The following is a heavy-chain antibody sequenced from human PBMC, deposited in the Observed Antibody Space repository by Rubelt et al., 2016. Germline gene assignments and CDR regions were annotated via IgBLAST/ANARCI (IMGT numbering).Heavy chain of an antibody. CDR3: ARGRRGSSSWLGRDYYGMDV. CDR2: INRSGST. Sequence: QVQLQQWGAGLLKPSETLSLTCAVYGGSFSGYYWSWIRQPPGKGLEWIGEINRSGSTNYNPSLKSRVTISVDTSNNQFSLKLGSVTAADTAVYYCARGRRGSSSWLGRDYYGMDVWGQGTTVTVSS. J-gene: IGHJ6*02. CDR1: GGSFSGYY. V-gene: IGHV4-34*01. D-gene: IGHD6-13*01.